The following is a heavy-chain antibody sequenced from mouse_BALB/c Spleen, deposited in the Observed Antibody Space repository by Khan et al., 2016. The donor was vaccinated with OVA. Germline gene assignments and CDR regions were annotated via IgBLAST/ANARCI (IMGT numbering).Heavy chain of an antibody. Sequence: QVQLKESGPGLVQPSQSLSITCTVSGFSLTSYGVHWVRQPPGKGLEWLGVIWSYGSTDYNAAFISRLSISKDNSTSQVFFKMKSLQEDDTAIDYCERFYDYEGYSDVWGEGTT. CDR3: ERFYDYEGYSDV. CDR2: IWSYGST. V-gene: IGHV2-4*02. D-gene: IGHD2-4*01. J-gene: IGHJ1*01. CDR1: GFSLTSYG.